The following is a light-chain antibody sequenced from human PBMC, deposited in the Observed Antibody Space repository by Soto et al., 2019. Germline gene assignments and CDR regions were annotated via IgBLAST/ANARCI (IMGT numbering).Light chain of an antibody. CDR3: CSYVGTFTWV. J-gene: IGLJ3*02. Sequence: QSALTQPRSVSDSPGQSVTISCTGTSSDVGGYNYVSWYQQHPGKAPKVMIYDVSKRPSGVPDRFSGSKSGNTASLTISGLQAEDEADYYCCSYVGTFTWVFGGGIKLTVL. CDR1: SSDVGGYNY. CDR2: DVS. V-gene: IGLV2-11*01.